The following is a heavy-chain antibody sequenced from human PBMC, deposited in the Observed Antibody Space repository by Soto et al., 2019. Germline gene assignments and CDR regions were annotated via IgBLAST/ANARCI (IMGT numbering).Heavy chain of an antibody. CDR2: ISYDGSNK. CDR3: AKTVVRGVIITSVFDY. J-gene: IGHJ4*02. Sequence: QVQLVESGGGVVQPGRSLRLSCAASGFTFSSYGMHWVRQAPGKGLEWVAVISYDGSNKYYADSVKGRFTISRDNSKNTLYLQMNSLRAEDTAVYYCAKTVVRGVIITSVFDYWGQGTLVTVSS. D-gene: IGHD3-10*01. CDR1: GFTFSSYG. V-gene: IGHV3-30*18.